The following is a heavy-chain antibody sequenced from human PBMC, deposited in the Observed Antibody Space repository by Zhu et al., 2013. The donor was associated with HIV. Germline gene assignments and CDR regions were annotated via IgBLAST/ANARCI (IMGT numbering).Heavy chain of an antibody. D-gene: IGHD5-18*01. CDR2: IIPIFGTA. CDR1: GGALSSYA. J-gene: IGHJ6*02. CDR3: AREVFKDSYGPYGMDV. V-gene: IGHV1-69*06. Sequence: QVQLVQSGAEVKKPGSSLKVSCKTSGGALSSYAISWVRQAPGQGLEWMGGIIPIFGTANYAQKFQGRVTITADKSTSTAYMELSSLRSEDTAVYYCAREVFKDSYGPYGMDVWGQGTTVTVSS.